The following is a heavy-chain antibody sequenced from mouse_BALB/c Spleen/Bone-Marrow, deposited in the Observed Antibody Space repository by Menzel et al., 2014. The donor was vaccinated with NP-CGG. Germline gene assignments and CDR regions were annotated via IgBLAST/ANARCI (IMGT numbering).Heavy chain of an antibody. D-gene: IGHD1-1*01. Sequence: VQLKESGAALVQPGASVKLSCTASGFNIKDPYMHWVKQRPEKGLEWIGRIDPSNGNTKYDPKFQDKATITADTSSNTAYLQRISLTSEDTAVYYCANYYYGYYFDYWGQGTTLTVSS. CDR1: GFNIKDPY. V-gene: IGHV14-3*02. CDR2: IDPSNGNT. CDR3: ANYYYGYYFDY. J-gene: IGHJ2*01.